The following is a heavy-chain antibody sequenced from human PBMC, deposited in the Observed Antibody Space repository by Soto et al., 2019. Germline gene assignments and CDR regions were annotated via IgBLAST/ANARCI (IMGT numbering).Heavy chain of an antibody. CDR3: ARASYCSSTSCYTFPWFDP. V-gene: IGHV6-1*01. CDR1: GDSVPSNSAA. D-gene: IGHD2-2*02. J-gene: IGHJ5*02. CDR2: TYYRSKWYN. Sequence: SQTLSLTCAISGDSVPSNSAAWNWIRQSPSRGLEWLGRTYYRSKWYNDYAVSVKSRITINPDTSKNQFSLQLNSVTPEDTAVYYCARASYCSSTSCYTFPWFDPWGQGTLVTVSS.